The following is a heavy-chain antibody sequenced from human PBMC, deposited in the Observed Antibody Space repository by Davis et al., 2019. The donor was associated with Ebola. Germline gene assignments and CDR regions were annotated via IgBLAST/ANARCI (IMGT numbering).Heavy chain of an antibody. CDR1: GFTFNTYW. J-gene: IGHJ6*02. CDR3: ARGGYSYAYYYGMDV. Sequence: PGGSLRLSCEASGFTFNTYWMHWVRQAPGKGLVWVSHIHPDGSSTTSADSVKGRFTISRDNARNTVYLQMNSVRAEDTAVYYCARGGYSYAYYYGMDVWGQGTTVTVSS. V-gene: IGHV3-74*03. CDR2: IHPDGSST. D-gene: IGHD5-18*01.